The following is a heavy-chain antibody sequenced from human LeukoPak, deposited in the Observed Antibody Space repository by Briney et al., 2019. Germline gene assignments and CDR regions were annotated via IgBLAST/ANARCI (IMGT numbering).Heavy chain of an antibody. V-gene: IGHV3-20*04. D-gene: IGHD2-2*01. CDR1: GFTFDDYG. Sequence: GGSLRLSCAASGFTFDDYGMSWVRQAPGKGLEWVSGINWNGGSTGYADSVKSRFTISRDNAKNSLYLQMNSLRAEDTALYYCARAGCSSTSCFAYFDYWGQGTLVTVSS. CDR3: ARAGCSSTSCFAYFDY. J-gene: IGHJ4*02. CDR2: INWNGGST.